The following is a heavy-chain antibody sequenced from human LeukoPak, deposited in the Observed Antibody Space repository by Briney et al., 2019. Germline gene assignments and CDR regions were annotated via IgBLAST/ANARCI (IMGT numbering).Heavy chain of an antibody. CDR2: INPNSGGT. D-gene: IGHD4-17*01. V-gene: IGHV1-2*02. J-gene: IGHJ5*02. Sequence: ASVKVSCKASGYTFTGYYMHWVRQAPGQGLEWMGWINPNSGGTNYAQKFQGRVTMTRDTSISTAYMELSRLRSDDTAVYYCARDLGGEDYGDYNWFDPWGQGTLVTVSS. CDR3: ARDLGGEDYGDYNWFDP. CDR1: GYTFTGYY.